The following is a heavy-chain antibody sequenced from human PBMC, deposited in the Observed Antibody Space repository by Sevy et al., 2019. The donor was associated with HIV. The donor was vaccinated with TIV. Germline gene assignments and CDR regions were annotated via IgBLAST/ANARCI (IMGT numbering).Heavy chain of an antibody. Sequence: GGSLRLSCAASGFTFSDYYMTWIRQAPGKGLEWVSYISTRSSYTNYADSVKGRFTISRDNAKNSLYLQMNRLRAEDAAVYYCARCRVAAADYYFDYWGQGTLVTVSS. J-gene: IGHJ4*02. CDR1: GFTFSDYY. CDR3: ARCRVAAADYYFDY. CDR2: ISTRSSYT. D-gene: IGHD6-13*01. V-gene: IGHV3-11*06.